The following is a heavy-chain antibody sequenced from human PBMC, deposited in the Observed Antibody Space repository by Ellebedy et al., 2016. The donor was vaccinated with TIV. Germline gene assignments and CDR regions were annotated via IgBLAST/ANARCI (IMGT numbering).Heavy chain of an antibody. CDR2: IYYSGST. CDR3: ARDLGSSGSLDY. J-gene: IGHJ4*02. V-gene: IGHV4-59*01. D-gene: IGHD3-22*01. Sequence: SETLSLXXTVPGGSISSYYWSWIRQPPGKGLEWIGYIYYSGSTNYNPSLKSRVTISVDTSKNQFSLKLSSVTAAYTAVYYCARDLGSSGSLDYWGQGTLVTVSS. CDR1: GGSISSYY.